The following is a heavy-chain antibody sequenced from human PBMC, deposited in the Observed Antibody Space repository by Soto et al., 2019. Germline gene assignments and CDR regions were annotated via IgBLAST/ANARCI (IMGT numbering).Heavy chain of an antibody. Sequence: QVQLVQSGAEEKKPGASVKVSCKASGYTFTGYAMHWVRQAPGQRLEWMGWSKAGNGNTKYSETFPGRVTITRDTSASAAYMERSSLSSEDTAVYSCARAVAVAADFDYWGQGTLVTVSS. CDR1: GYTFTGYA. J-gene: IGHJ4*02. D-gene: IGHD6-19*01. CDR2: SKAGNGNT. V-gene: IGHV1-3*05. CDR3: ARAVAVAADFDY.